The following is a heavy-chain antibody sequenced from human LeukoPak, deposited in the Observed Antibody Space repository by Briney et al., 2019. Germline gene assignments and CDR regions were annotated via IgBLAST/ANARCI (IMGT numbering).Heavy chain of an antibody. CDR2: IPTNGGAA. D-gene: IGHD3-22*01. V-gene: IGHV3-64D*09. J-gene: IGHJ4*02. CDR3: VRGLYYDSSGYFSY. Sequence: GGSLRLSCSASGFTFSSYAMHWVRQAPGRGLEYVSGIPTNGGAADYADSVKGRFTIYRDTSKNTLYLHLSSLRAEDTAVYYCVRGLYYDSSGYFSYWGQGTLVTVSS. CDR1: GFTFSSYA.